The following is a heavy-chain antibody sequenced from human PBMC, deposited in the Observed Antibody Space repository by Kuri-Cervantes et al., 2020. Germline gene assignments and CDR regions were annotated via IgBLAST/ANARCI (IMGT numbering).Heavy chain of an antibody. CDR1: GYTFTSYY. CDR3: VRTSILCSGGSCYDD. Sequence: ASVKVSCKASGYTFTSYYMHWVRQAPGQGLEWMGIINPSGGSTSYAQKFQGRVTMTRNTSISTAYMGLSSLRSEDTAVYYCVRTSILCSGGSCYDDWGQGTLVTVSS. CDR2: INPSGGST. V-gene: IGHV1-46*01. D-gene: IGHD2-15*01. J-gene: IGHJ4*02.